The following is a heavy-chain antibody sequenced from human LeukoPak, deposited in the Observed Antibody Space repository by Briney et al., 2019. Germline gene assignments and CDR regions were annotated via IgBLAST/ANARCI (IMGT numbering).Heavy chain of an antibody. V-gene: IGHV4-34*01. CDR3: ARHGISGSYSWFDP. CDR1: GGSFSGYY. Sequence: SETLSLTCAVYGGSFSGYYWSWIRQPPGKGLEWIGEINHSGSTNYNPSLKSRVTISVDTSKNQFSLKLSSVTAADTAVDYCARHGISGSYSWFDPWGQGTLVTVSS. CDR2: INHSGST. D-gene: IGHD1-26*01. J-gene: IGHJ5*02.